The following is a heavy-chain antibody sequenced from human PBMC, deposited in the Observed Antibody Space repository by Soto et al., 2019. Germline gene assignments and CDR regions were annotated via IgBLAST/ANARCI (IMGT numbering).Heavy chain of an antibody. CDR1: GFTFTSSA. Sequence: QMQLVQSGPEVKKPGTSVKVSCKASGFTFTSSAVQWVRQARGQRLEWIGWVVVGSGNTNYAQKFQERVTITRDMPTSTADMELSSLRSEDTAVYYCAAGTTVTTARYYGLDVWGQGTTVTVSS. CDR2: VVVGSGNT. D-gene: IGHD4-17*01. J-gene: IGHJ6*02. V-gene: IGHV1-58*01. CDR3: AAGTTVTTARYYGLDV.